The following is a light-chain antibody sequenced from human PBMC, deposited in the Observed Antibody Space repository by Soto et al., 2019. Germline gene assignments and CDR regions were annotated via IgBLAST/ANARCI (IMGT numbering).Light chain of an antibody. V-gene: IGKV1-5*01. CDR1: QSISSR. CDR2: DAL. CDR3: QQYDTYFRYT. Sequence: DIQMTQSPSTLSASVGDRVTITCRASQSISSRLAWYQKKPGKAPKLLIYDALNLESGVPSRFSGSGSGTEFTLSIGSLQPDDFATYYYQQYDTYFRYTFGQGTKLEIK. J-gene: IGKJ2*01.